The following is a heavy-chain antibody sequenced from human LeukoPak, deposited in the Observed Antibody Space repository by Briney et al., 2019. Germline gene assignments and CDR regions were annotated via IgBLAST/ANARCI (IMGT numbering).Heavy chain of an antibody. CDR3: AKGSYDFWSGYLPGFDP. D-gene: IGHD3-3*01. CDR1: GFTFSSYG. J-gene: IGHJ5*02. CDR2: ISGSGGST. Sequence: PGGSLRLSCAASGFTFSSYGMSWVRQAPGKGLEWVSAISGSGGSTYYADSVKGRFTTSRDNSKNTLYLQMNSLRAEDTAVYYCAKGSYDFWSGYLPGFDPWGQGTLVTVSS. V-gene: IGHV3-23*01.